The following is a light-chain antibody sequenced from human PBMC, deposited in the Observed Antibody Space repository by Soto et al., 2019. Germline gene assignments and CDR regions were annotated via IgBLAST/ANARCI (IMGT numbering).Light chain of an antibody. CDR2: AAS. J-gene: IGKJ1*01. Sequence: DIQMTQSPSSLSASVEDRVIITCRASQSISNHLNWYQQKPGKAPKRLIYAASSLQSGVPSRFSGSGSGTEFTLTISSLQPEDFATYYCQQYYSYPRTFGQGTKVDIK. CDR3: QQYYSYPRT. V-gene: IGKV1-17*01. CDR1: QSISNH.